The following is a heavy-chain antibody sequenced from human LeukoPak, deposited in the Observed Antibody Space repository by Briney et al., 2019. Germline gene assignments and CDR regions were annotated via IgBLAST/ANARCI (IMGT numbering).Heavy chain of an antibody. D-gene: IGHD3-22*01. Sequence: PGGSLRLSCAAPGFTFSAYGMHSVRQAPGKGLEWVAAIKYDGTKTYYEDSVKVRLSISRDNSKNLLSLQMNSLRAEDTAVYHCARDADTSGHSSHFDYWGQGTLVTVSS. CDR2: IKYDGTKT. J-gene: IGHJ4*02. V-gene: IGHV3-33*05. CDR3: ARDADTSGHSSHFDY. CDR1: GFTFSAYG.